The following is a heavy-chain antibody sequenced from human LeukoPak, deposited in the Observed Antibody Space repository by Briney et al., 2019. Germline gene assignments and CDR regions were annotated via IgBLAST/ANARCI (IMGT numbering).Heavy chain of an antibody. J-gene: IGHJ4*02. CDR1: GGSISSSSYY. CDR2: IYYSGST. CDR3: ARVPRIDRGSDY. V-gene: IGHV4-39*07. Sequence: SETVSLTCTVSGGSISSSSYYWGWIRHPPGKGLEWIGSIYYSGSTYYNPSLKSRVTISVDTSKNQFSLKLSSVTAADTAVYYCARVPRIDRGSDYWGQGTLVTVSS. D-gene: IGHD3-10*01.